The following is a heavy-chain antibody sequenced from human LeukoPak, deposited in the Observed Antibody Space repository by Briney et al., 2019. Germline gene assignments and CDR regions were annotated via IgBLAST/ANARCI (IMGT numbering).Heavy chain of an antibody. CDR1: GFTFSSYG. D-gene: IGHD6-13*01. V-gene: IGHV3-33*01. CDR3: ARSRTWTAAYAADY. CDR2: IWYDGSNK. J-gene: IGHJ4*02. Sequence: GGSLRLSCAASGFTFSSYGMHWVRQAPGKGLEWVAVIWYDGSNKYYVDSVKGRFTISRDNPKNTLYLQMNSLRGEDTAVYYCARSRTWTAAYAADYWGQGTLVTVSS.